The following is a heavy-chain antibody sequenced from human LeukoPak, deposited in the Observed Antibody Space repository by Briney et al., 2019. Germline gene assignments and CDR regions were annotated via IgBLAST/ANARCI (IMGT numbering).Heavy chain of an antibody. CDR3: ARGHHYSIY. CDR2: INPDGSEK. Sequence: GGSLRLSCTASGFTFSSYWMTWVRQAPGQGLECVANINPDGSEKDYVDSVKGRFSISRDNGRNSLDLQMSNLRVEDTAVYYCARGHHYSIYWGLGALVTVSS. V-gene: IGHV3-7*02. CDR1: GFTFSSYW. J-gene: IGHJ4*02.